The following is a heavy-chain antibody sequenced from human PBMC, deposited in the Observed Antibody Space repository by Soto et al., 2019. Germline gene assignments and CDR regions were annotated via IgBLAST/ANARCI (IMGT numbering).Heavy chain of an antibody. CDR2: IYYSGST. Sequence: SSETLSLTCTVSGGSISSYYWSWIRQPPGKGLEWIGYIYYSGSTNYSPSLKSRVTISVDTSKNQYSLKLSSVTAADTAVYYCAWTGTGTYRGYYYYGMDVWGQGTTVTVSS. D-gene: IGHD1-1*01. J-gene: IGHJ6*02. CDR3: AWTGTGTYRGYYYYGMDV. V-gene: IGHV4-59*01. CDR1: GGSISSYY.